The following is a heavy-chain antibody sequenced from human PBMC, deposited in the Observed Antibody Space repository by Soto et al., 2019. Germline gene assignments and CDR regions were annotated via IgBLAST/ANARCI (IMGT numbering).Heavy chain of an antibody. D-gene: IGHD4-17*01. CDR3: ARVPELVTTPPYYYYYMDV. Sequence: EMLSRPSNVSACAISTNYWSWIRQPPGKRLEWIGYIYYSGSTNYNPSLKSRVTISVDTSKNQFSLKLSSVTAADTAVYYCARVPELVTTPPYYYYYMDVWGKGTTVTVSS. CDR1: ACAISTNY. J-gene: IGHJ6*03. CDR2: IYYSGST. V-gene: IGHV4-59*01.